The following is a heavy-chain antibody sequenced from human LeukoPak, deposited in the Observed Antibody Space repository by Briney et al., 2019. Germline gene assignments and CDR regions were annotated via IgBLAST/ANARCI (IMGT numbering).Heavy chain of an antibody. V-gene: IGHV5-10-1*01. CDR1: GYSFTSYW. J-gene: IGHJ4*02. D-gene: IGHD3-9*01. CDR2: IDPSDSYT. CDR3: ATHLTGYYNLDY. Sequence: GESLMISCKGSGYSFTSYWISWVRQTPGKGLEWMGRIDPSDSYTNYSPSFQGHVTISADKSISTAYLQWSSLKASDTAMYYCATHLTGYYNLDYWGQGTLVTVSS.